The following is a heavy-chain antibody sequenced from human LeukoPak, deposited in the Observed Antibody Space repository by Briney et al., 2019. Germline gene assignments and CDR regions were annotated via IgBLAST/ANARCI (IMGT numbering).Heavy chain of an antibody. CDR3: ARAPDGYNTYYYYGMDV. J-gene: IGHJ6*02. CDR2: ISADNGNT. Sequence: ASVKVSCKASGYTFNSYGISWVRQAPGQGLEWMGWISADNGNTNYAQRIQGRVTMTTDTSTSTAYMELRSLRSDDTAVYYCARAPDGYNTYYYYGMDVWGQGTTVTVSS. D-gene: IGHD5-24*01. V-gene: IGHV1-18*01. CDR1: GYTFNSYG.